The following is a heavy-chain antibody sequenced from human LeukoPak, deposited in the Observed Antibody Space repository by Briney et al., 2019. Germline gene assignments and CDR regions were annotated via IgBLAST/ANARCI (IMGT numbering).Heavy chain of an antibody. V-gene: IGHV3-30*03. J-gene: IGHJ4*02. D-gene: IGHD5-18*01. CDR2: ISYDGSLK. CDR1: GFTFSSYG. Sequence: TGGSLRLSCAASGFTFSSYGIHWVRQAPGKGLEWVTSISYDGSLKYYADSVRGRFTISRDNSKNTLYLQMNSLRIDDTAVYYCARVSLERQLWLPFDYWGQGTLVTVSS. CDR3: ARVSLERQLWLPFDY.